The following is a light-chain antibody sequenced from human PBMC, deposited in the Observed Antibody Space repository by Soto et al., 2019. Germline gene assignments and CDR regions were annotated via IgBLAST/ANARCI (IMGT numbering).Light chain of an antibody. Sequence: EIVMTQSPATLSVSPGERATLSCSARQTVSSNLAWYQQTPGQAPRLLIYGASTRATGVPARFRDSGSGTEFTLTVSSLQSEDFAVYYCQQYHNWPPMYTFGQGTTLEIK. CDR2: GAS. CDR1: QTVSSN. V-gene: IGKV3-15*01. J-gene: IGKJ2*01. CDR3: QQYHNWPPMYT.